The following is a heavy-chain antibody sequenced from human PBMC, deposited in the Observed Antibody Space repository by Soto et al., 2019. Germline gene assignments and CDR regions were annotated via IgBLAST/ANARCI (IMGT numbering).Heavy chain of an antibody. D-gene: IGHD1-26*01. CDR2: FDPEDGET. J-gene: IGHJ4*02. Sequence: VASVKVSCKVSGYTLTELSMHWLRRAPGKGLEWMGGFDPEDGETIYAQKFQVRVTMTEDTSTDTSYMELSSLRSEETAVYYCATVGGSQRVEWSDHWGQGTLVSVS. V-gene: IGHV1-24*01. CDR3: ATVGGSQRVEWSDH. CDR1: GYTLTELS.